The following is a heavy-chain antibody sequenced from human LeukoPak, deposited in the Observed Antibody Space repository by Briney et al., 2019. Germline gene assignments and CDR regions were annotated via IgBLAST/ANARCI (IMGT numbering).Heavy chain of an antibody. CDR1: GFTFSSSW. D-gene: IGHD2-15*01. CDR3: ASGGRSGYCSGGSCYKLDY. CDR2: IKSDGSTT. Sequence: GGSLRLSCAVSGFTFSSSWMHWVRQAPGKGLVRVSRIKSDGSTTNYADSVKGRFTISRDNAKNTLYLQMNSLRAEDTAVYYCASGGRSGYCSGGSCYKLDYWGQGTLVTVSS. V-gene: IGHV3-74*01. J-gene: IGHJ4*02.